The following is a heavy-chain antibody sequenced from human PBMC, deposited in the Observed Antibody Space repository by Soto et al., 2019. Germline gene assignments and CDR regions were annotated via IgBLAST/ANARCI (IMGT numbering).Heavy chain of an antibody. Sequence: QVQLVQSGAEVKKPGASVKVSCKASGFTFSAYYIYWVRQAPGQGLGWXXXXNPNSGGTNNAQKFQGRVTMTRDTXXXXXXXXXXXXXXXXXXXXXXXXXXXXXXXXXXXXXXYGMDVWGQGTTVTVSS. V-gene: IGHV1-2*02. CDR1: GFTFSAYY. CDR2: XNPNSGGT. J-gene: IGHJ6*02. CDR3: XXXXXXXXXXXXXXXXYGMDV.